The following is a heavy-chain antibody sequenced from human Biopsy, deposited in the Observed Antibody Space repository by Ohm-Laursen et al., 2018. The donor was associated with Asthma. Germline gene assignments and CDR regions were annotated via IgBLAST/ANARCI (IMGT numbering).Heavy chain of an antibody. CDR3: ARLADCSGGACYSYGWFDP. J-gene: IGHJ5*02. V-gene: IGHV4-59*11. Sequence: GTLSLTCTVSGGSIRSHDWTWIRLPPGKGLEYIGDASHTGSTNYNPSLKSRVTMSLDTSKNQFSLRLTSVTPADTAVYYCARLADCSGGACYSYGWFDPWGQGTLVTVSS. CDR2: ASHTGST. D-gene: IGHD2-15*01. CDR1: GGSIRSHD.